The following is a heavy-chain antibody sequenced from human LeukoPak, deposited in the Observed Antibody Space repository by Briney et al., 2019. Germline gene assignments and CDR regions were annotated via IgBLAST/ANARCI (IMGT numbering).Heavy chain of an antibody. CDR2: IYYSGST. D-gene: IGHD3-22*01. CDR1: GGSISSYY. CDR3: ARVGPETYYYDSSGNYFDY. V-gene: IGHV4-59*08. J-gene: IGHJ4*02. Sequence: KASETLSLTCTVSGGSISSYYWSWIRQPPGKGLEWIGYIYYSGSTNYNPSLKSRVTISVDTSKNQFSLKLSSVTAADTAVYYCARVGPETYYYDSSGNYFDYWGQGTLVTVSS.